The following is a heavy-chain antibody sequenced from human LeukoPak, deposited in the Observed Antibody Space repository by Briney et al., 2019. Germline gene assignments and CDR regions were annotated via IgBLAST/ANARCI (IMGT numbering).Heavy chain of an antibody. V-gene: IGHV3-21*01. CDR3: ARDLSGGSCALDC. J-gene: IGHJ4*02. Sequence: GGSLRLSCVASGFTFSIYSMNWVRHAPEEGLEWVSSISSSSSHIYYADSVKGRFTISRDNAKNSLYLQMNSLRAEDTVVYYCARDLSGGSCALDCWGQGTLVTVSS. CDR2: ISSSSSHI. CDR1: GFTFSIYS. D-gene: IGHD2-15*01.